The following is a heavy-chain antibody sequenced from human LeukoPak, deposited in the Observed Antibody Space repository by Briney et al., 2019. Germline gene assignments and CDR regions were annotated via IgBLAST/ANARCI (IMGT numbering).Heavy chain of an antibody. V-gene: IGHV3-66*01. Sequence: GGSLRLSCAASGFTVSSNYMCWVRQAPGKGLEWVSVIYSGGSTYYADSVKGRFTISRDNFKNTLYLQMNSLRAEDTAVYYCASTIFGPRRGYYYYYMDVWGKGTTVTVSS. D-gene: IGHD3-3*01. CDR2: IYSGGST. CDR1: GFTVSSNY. J-gene: IGHJ6*03. CDR3: ASTIFGPRRGYYYYYMDV.